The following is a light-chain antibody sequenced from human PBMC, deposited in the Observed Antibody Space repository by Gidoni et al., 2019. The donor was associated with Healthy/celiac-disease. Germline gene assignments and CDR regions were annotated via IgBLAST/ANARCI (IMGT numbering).Light chain of an antibody. CDR2: AAS. CDR3: QQSYSTPQT. V-gene: IGKV1-39*01. J-gene: IGKJ2*01. CDR1: QSISSY. Sequence: DIQMPQSPSSLSASVGDRVTITCRASQSISSYLNWYQQKPGKAPKLLIYAASSLQSGVPSRFSGSGSGTDFTLTISRLQPEDVATYYCQQSYSTPQTFGQGTKLEIK.